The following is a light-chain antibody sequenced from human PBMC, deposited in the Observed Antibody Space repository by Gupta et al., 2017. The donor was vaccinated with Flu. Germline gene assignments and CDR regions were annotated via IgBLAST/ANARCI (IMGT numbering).Light chain of an antibody. CDR3: QRYGTSPPLT. CDR2: GAS. CDR1: QSLSRSY. V-gene: IGKV3-20*01. Sequence: EIVLTQSPGTLSLSPGERATLSCRASQSLSRSYLAWYQQKPGQAPRLLIYGASSRATGIPDRFSGSGSGTEFTLTISRLEPEDFAVYYCQRYGTSPPLTFGPGTKVEIK. J-gene: IGKJ3*01.